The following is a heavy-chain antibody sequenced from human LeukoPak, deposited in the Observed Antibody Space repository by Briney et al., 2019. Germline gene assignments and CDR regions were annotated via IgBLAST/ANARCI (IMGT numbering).Heavy chain of an antibody. D-gene: IGHD3-22*01. CDR1: GFTFSSYW. J-gene: IGHJ4*02. CDR2: IYSGGRT. CDR3: AKGRAGNYYYDSSDY. Sequence: QPGGSLRLSCAASGFTFSSYWMTWVRQAPGRGLEGVSLIYSGGRTYYADSVKGRFTISRDNSKNTLYLKMNSLRAEDTAVYYCAKGRAGNYYYDSSDYWGQGTLVTVSS. V-gene: IGHV3-23*03.